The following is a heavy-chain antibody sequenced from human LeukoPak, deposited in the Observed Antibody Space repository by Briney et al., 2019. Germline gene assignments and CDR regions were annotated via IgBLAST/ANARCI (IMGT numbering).Heavy chain of an antibody. D-gene: IGHD2-21*01. J-gene: IGHJ4*02. CDR1: GGSISGYH. CDR3: ARLGDCGHDCYSHDY. Sequence: PSETLSLTCIVSGGSISGYHWGWVRQPPGKGLEYISFIYYNGDTNYNPSLKSRDTMSVDTSKNQFSLKLSSVTAADTAVYYCARLGDCGHDCYSHDYWGQGTLVTVSS. CDR2: IYYNGDT. V-gene: IGHV4-59*08.